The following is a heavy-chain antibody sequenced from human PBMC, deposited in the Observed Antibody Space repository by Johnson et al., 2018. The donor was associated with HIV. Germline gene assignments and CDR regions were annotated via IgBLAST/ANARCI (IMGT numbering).Heavy chain of an antibody. D-gene: IGHD6-6*01. Sequence: VQLVESGGGVVQPGRSLRLSCAASGFTFNSYGMHWVRQAPGKGLAWVAFISYDGSNDYYADSVKGRFTISRDNSKNTLYLKMNSLRAEDTAVYYCAKKGGRYSSSHDAFDIWGQGTMVTVSS. CDR3: AKKGGRYSSSHDAFDI. J-gene: IGHJ3*02. CDR1: GFTFNSYG. CDR2: ISYDGSND. V-gene: IGHV3-30*18.